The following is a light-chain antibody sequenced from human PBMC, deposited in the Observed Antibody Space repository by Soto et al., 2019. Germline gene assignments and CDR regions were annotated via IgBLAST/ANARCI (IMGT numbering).Light chain of an antibody. V-gene: IGLV2-8*01. CDR2: EVS. CDR3: SSFAISNNDV. CDR1: SSDVSGYNY. J-gene: IGLJ1*01. Sequence: QSALTQPPSASGSPGQSVTISCTGTSSDVSGYNYVSWYQQHPGKSPKLMIYEVSERPSGVPDRFSGSKSGNTASLTVSGLQAEDEADYYCSSFAISNNDVFGTGTKLTVL.